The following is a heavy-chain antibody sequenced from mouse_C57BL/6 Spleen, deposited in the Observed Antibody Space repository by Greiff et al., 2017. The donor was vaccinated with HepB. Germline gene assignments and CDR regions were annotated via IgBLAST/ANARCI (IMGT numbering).Heavy chain of an antibody. Sequence: EVKLVESGGDLVKPGGSLKLSCAASGFTFSSYGMSWVRQTPDKRLEWVATISSGGSYTYYPDSVKGRFTISRDNAKNTLYLQMSSLKSEDTAMYYCARTLAHWYFDVWGTGTTVTVSS. V-gene: IGHV5-6*02. CDR3: ARTLAHWYFDV. CDR1: GFTFSSYG. CDR2: ISSGGSYT. J-gene: IGHJ1*03. D-gene: IGHD4-1*01.